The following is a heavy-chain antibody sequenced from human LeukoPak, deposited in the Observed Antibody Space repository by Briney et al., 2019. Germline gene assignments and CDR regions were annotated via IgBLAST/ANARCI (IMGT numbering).Heavy chain of an antibody. CDR2: IYTSGST. D-gene: IGHD2-21*02. CDR1: GGSISSYY. Sequence: PSETLSLTCTVSGGSISSYYWSWIRQPAGKGLEWIGRIYTSGSTNYNPSLKSRVTMSVDTSKNQFSLKLSSVTAADTAVYYCARESAYCGGDCYSGWFDPWGQGTLVTVSS. CDR3: ARESAYCGGDCYSGWFDP. J-gene: IGHJ5*02. V-gene: IGHV4-4*07.